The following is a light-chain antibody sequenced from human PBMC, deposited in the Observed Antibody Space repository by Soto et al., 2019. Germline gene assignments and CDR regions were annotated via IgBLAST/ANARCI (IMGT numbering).Light chain of an antibody. Sequence: DIQMTQSPSSLSASVGDRVSITCRASQGISNYLAWYQQKPGKAPKVLIYAASTLQPGVPSRFSGSGSGTYFTLTINSLHPDDIATYFCQNYDSAPITFGQGTRLEIK. CDR1: QGISNY. V-gene: IGKV1-27*01. CDR2: AAS. CDR3: QNYDSAPIT. J-gene: IGKJ5*01.